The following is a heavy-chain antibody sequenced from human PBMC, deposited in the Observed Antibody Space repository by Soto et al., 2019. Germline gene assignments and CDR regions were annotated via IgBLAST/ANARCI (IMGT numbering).Heavy chain of an antibody. CDR3: TRGLFSGSSYSGSWYYFDS. V-gene: IGHV4-34*01. CDR1: GGSFSGYI. Sequence: PSETLSLTCAVSGGSFSGYILTWIRQTPGKGLQWIGQINHSGSSIYNPSLKNRVTISTMSNNKFSLELSSVTAADTAVYYCTRGLFSGSSYSGSWYYFDSWGQGTMVTVS. J-gene: IGHJ4*02. CDR2: INHSGSS. D-gene: IGHD1-26*01.